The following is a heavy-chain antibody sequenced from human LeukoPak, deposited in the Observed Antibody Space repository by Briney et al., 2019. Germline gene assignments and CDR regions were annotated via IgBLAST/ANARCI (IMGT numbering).Heavy chain of an antibody. J-gene: IGHJ4*02. CDR1: GFTFSGYG. CDR2: VRYDSSNK. Sequence: GGSLRLSCAASGFTFSGYGMHWVRQAPGKGLEWVAFVRYDSSNKYYADSVKGRFTVSRDNSKNMLYLQMNSLRAEDTAVYYCAKDVIVVGTRPYFFDYWGQGTLVTVSS. D-gene: IGHD3-22*01. V-gene: IGHV3-30*02. CDR3: AKDVIVVGTRPYFFDY.